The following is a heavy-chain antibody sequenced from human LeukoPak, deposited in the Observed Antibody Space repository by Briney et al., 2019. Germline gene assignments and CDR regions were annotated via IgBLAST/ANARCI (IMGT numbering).Heavy chain of an antibody. Sequence: SETLSLTCTVSGGSISSSSYSWGWIRQPPGKGLEWIGSIYYSGSTYYNPSLKSRVTISVDTSKNQFSLKLSSVTAADTAVYYCARGSRERPNYYDSSGYYRQQPGCFDYWGQGTLVTVSS. CDR1: GGSISSSSYS. V-gene: IGHV4-39*07. CDR3: ARGSRERPNYYDSSGYYRQQPGCFDY. D-gene: IGHD3-22*01. CDR2: IYYSGST. J-gene: IGHJ4*02.